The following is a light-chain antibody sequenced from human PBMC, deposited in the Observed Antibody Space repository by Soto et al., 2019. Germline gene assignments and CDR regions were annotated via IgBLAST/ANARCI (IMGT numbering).Light chain of an antibody. V-gene: IGKV1-33*01. J-gene: IGKJ3*01. CDR3: QQFDSLFS. CDR1: HDIADC. CDR2: DTS. Sequence: DIQMTQSPSSLSASVGDRVTITCQASHDIADCLNWYQQRPGKAPKLLIYDTSTLETGVPSRFSGKRSGRHFTLTISSLQPEDVATYYCQQFDSLFSFGPGTTVEI.